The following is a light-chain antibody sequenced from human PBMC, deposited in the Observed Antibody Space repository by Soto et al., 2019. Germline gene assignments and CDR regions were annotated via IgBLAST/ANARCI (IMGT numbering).Light chain of an antibody. Sequence: QPVLTQSPSASASLGASVKLTCTLSSGYSTYAIAWHQQQSEKGPRFLMKINYDGTHSKGDGFFDRFSGSSSGAERHLTISSLQSEDEADYYCQSLGTGIQVFGGGTKVNVL. CDR3: QSLGTGIQV. CDR1: SGYSTYA. J-gene: IGLJ3*02. V-gene: IGLV4-69*01. CDR2: INYDGTH.